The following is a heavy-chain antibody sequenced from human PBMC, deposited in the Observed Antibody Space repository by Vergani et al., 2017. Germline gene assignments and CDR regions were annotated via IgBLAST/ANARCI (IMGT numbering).Heavy chain of an antibody. J-gene: IGHJ4*02. CDR1: GYTFSNYY. CDR3: SRGDYGILTGYRY. V-gene: IGHV1-46*03. Sequence: QVQVVQSRAEVKKSGASVTVSCKTSGYTFSNYYMHWVRQASGQGLEWMGIINPSGGHTNYAQKFQGRVTMTRDTSTSTVYMELSGLRPEDTAIYCWSRGDYGILTGYRYWGQGTLVTVSA. CDR2: INPSGGHT. D-gene: IGHD3-9*01.